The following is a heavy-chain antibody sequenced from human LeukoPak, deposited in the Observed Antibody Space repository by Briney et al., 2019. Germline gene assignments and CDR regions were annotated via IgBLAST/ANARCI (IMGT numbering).Heavy chain of an antibody. V-gene: IGHV7-4-1*02. J-gene: IGHJ6*02. CDR1: GYTFTSYA. CDR2: INTNTGNP. CDR3: ARDRAPIMITFGGVIVPSGDYYGMDV. D-gene: IGHD3-16*02. Sequence: ASVKVSCKASGYTFTSYAMNWVRQAPGQGLEWMGWINTNTGNPTYAQGFTGRFVFSLDTSVSTAYLQISSLKAEDTAVYYCARDRAPIMITFGGVIVPSGDYYGMDVWGQGTTVTVSS.